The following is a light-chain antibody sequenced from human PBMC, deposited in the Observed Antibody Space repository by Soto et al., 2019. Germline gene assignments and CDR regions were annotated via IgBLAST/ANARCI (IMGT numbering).Light chain of an antibody. V-gene: IGKV3-11*01. J-gene: IGKJ4*01. CDR3: QWRSDGPPRLS. CDR2: DAS. CDR1: ESIGNY. Sequence: EVVLTQSPATLSLSPGERAILSCRASESIGNYLAWYQQKLGQAPKLLIYDASHRAIGIPGRFSGDGSGTDVTLAISSLEPEDLALYYCQWRSDGPPRLSFGGGTKVEIK.